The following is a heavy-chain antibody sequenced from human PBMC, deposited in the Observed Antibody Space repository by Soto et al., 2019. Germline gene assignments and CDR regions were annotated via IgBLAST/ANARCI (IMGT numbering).Heavy chain of an antibody. Sequence: PSETLSLTCAVSGGSISSYYWTWIRQPPGKGLEWIGYINYSGSTNYNPSLKSRVTILVDTSKNQFSLKLSSVTAADTAVYYCARGSYSMAVRYCSGGSCQRPDAFDIWGQGTMVTVSS. CDR1: GGSISSYY. J-gene: IGHJ3*02. D-gene: IGHD2-15*01. CDR2: INYSGST. CDR3: ARGSYSMAVRYCSGGSCQRPDAFDI. V-gene: IGHV4-59*12.